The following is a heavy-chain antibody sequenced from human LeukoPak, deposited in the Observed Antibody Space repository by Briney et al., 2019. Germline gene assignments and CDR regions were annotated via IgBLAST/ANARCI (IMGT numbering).Heavy chain of an antibody. D-gene: IGHD5-18*01. Sequence: PGGSLRLSCAASGFTVSSDYMNWVRQAPGKGLEWVSVIYSGGSTYYADSVKGRFTISRDNSKNTLYLQMNSLRTEDTAVYFCTRARDYSYSYYYYYGMDVWGQGTTVTVSS. J-gene: IGHJ6*02. CDR1: GFTVSSDY. V-gene: IGHV3-53*05. CDR2: IYSGGST. CDR3: TRARDYSYSYYYYYGMDV.